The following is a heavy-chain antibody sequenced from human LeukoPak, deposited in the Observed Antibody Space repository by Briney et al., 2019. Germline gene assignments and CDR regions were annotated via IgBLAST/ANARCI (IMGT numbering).Heavy chain of an antibody. Sequence: GGSLRLSCAASGFTFSSYSMNWVRQAPGKGLEWVSYISSSSSTIYYADSVKGRFTISRDNSKNTLYLQMNSLRAEDTAVYYCAKGVVVVVAAIDDAFDIWGQGTMVTVSS. V-gene: IGHV3-48*01. D-gene: IGHD2-15*01. CDR2: ISSSSSTI. J-gene: IGHJ3*02. CDR3: AKGVVVVVAAIDDAFDI. CDR1: GFTFSSYS.